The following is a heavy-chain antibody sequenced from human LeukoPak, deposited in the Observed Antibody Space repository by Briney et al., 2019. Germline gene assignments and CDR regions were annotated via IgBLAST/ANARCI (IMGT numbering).Heavy chain of an antibody. V-gene: IGHV3-7*01. CDR2: IRPDGSDD. J-gene: IGHJ4*02. CDR1: GFTFSNYW. Sequence: GALRLSCAASGFTFSNYWMSWVRQAPGKGLEWVASIRPDGSDDHHMDSVKGRFTISRDNAENSLFLQMNSLRAEDTAVYYCARLTGGVTTYDYWGQGTLVTVSS. CDR3: ARLTGGVTTYDY. D-gene: IGHD4-11*01.